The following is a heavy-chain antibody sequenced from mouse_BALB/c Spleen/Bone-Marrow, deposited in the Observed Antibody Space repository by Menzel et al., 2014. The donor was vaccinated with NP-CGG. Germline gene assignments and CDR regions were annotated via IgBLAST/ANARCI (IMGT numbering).Heavy chain of an antibody. V-gene: IGHV5-9*02. CDR1: GFAFISYD. CDR2: ISSGGSYT. Sequence: EVKVEESGGGLVKPGGSLKLSCAASGFAFISYDMSWVRQTPEKRLEWVATISSGGSYTYYPDSVKGRFTISRDNARNTLYLQMSSLRSEDTALYYCVRRAQLDYWGQGTTLTVSS. J-gene: IGHJ2*01. CDR3: VRRAQLDY. D-gene: IGHD3-3*01.